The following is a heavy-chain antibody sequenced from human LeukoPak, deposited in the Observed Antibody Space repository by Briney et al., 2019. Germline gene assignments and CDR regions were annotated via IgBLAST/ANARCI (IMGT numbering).Heavy chain of an antibody. CDR2: ISSDGNNR. V-gene: IGHV3-30-3*01. Sequence: PGGSLRLSCGASGFTFSKYAMHWVRQAPDKGLEWMAVISSDGNNRYYADSVKGRFTISRDNSNNVLFLQLNSLRAEDTAVYYCATPGSGTFYNVPNFDYWGQGTLVTVSS. CDR3: ATPGSGTFYNVPNFDY. J-gene: IGHJ4*02. CDR1: GFTFSKYA. D-gene: IGHD3-10*01.